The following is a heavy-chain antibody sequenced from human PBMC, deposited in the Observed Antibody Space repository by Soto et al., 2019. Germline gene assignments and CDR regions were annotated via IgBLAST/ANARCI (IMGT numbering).Heavy chain of an antibody. CDR2: ISWNSGSI. CDR3: AKDIFPRMVRGSPWFDP. D-gene: IGHD3-10*01. J-gene: IGHJ5*02. Sequence: GGSLRLSCAASGFTFDYYAMHWVRQSPGKGLEWVSGISWNSGSIGYADSVKGRFTISRDNAKNSLYLQMNSLRAEDTALYYCAKDIFPRMVRGSPWFDPWGQGTLVTVSS. V-gene: IGHV3-9*01. CDR1: GFTFDYYA.